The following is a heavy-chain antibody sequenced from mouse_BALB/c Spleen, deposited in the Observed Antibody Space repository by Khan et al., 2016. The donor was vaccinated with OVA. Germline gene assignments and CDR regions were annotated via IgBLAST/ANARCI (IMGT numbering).Heavy chain of an antibody. V-gene: IGHV14-1*02. CDR3: ARDGYSPWFAY. Sequence: MQLEESGAELVRPGALVKLSCKASGFNIKDYYMHWVKQRPEQGLVWIGRIDPENGDTIYDPKFQGKASITSDTSSNTAHLQLSSLTSEDTAVYYCARDGYSPWFAYWGQGTLVTVSA. D-gene: IGHD2-3*01. CDR2: IDPENGDT. J-gene: IGHJ3*01. CDR1: GFNIKDYY.